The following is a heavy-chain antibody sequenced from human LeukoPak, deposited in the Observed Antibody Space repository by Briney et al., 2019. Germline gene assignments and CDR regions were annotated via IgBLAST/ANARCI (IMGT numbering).Heavy chain of an antibody. V-gene: IGHV3-48*03. Sequence: GGSLRLSCAASGFTFSSYEMNWVRQAPGKGLEWVSYISRSGPTIYYADSVKGRFTISRDNAKNSLYLQMNSLRAEDTAVYYCTRDAYSNYPYYYYYMDVWRKGTTVTVSS. J-gene: IGHJ6*03. CDR1: GFTFSSYE. CDR3: TRDAYSNYPYYYYYMDV. D-gene: IGHD4-11*01. CDR2: ISRSGPTI.